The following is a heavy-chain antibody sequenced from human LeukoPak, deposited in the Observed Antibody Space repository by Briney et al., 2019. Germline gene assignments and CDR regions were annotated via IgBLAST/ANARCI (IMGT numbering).Heavy chain of an antibody. CDR3: ARDYSSWLDP. J-gene: IGHJ5*02. CDR2: IYYSGST. V-gene: IGHV4-31*03. Sequence: SQTLSLTCTVSGGSISSGGYYWSWIRQHPGKGLEWIGYIYYSGSTYYNPSLKSRVTISVDTSKNQYSLKLSSVTAADTAVYYCARDYSSWLDPWGQGTLVTVSS. CDR1: GGSISSGGYY. D-gene: IGHD6-13*01.